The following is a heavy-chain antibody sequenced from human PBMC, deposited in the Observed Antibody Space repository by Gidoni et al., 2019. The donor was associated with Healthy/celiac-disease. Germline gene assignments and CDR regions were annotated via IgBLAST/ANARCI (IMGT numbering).Heavy chain of an antibody. CDR1: GFTFSSYS. CDR2: ISSSSSYI. D-gene: IGHD6-13*01. V-gene: IGHV3-21*01. CDR3: ARGLRGSSPNWFDP. Sequence: EVQLVESGGGLVKPGGSLRLSCAASGFTFSSYSMNWVRQAPGKGLEWVSSISSSSSYIYYADSVKGRFTISRDNAKNSLYLQMNSLRAEDTAVYYCARGLRGSSPNWFDPWGQGTLVTVSS. J-gene: IGHJ5*02.